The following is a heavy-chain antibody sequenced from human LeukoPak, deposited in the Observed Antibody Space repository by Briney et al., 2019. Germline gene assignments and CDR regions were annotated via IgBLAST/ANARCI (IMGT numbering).Heavy chain of an antibody. Sequence: GGSLRLSCAASGFTLSDYYMSWIRQAPGKGLEWVSYSSSSGSTIYYAGSVKGRFAISRDNAKNSLYLQMNSLRAEDTAVYYCARRRDFIDYWGQGALVTVSS. V-gene: IGHV3-11*01. CDR1: GFTLSDYY. CDR3: ARRRDFIDY. J-gene: IGHJ4*02. CDR2: SSSSGSTI. D-gene: IGHD3/OR15-3a*01.